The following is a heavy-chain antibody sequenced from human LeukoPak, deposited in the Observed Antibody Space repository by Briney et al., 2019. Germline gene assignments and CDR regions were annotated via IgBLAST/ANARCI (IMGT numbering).Heavy chain of an antibody. J-gene: IGHJ5*02. Sequence: PGGSLTLSCAAYGFTLSDYYMSWIRPAPGKGREWVSVIYDVDRTVHPHSVKGRSTISRDNSKNMLYLQINSLSPEHSAVYYLTRDRVGTQRWVEFDLWGPGTLVTVSS. V-gene: IGHV3-53*05. CDR1: GFTLSDYY. CDR3: TRDRVGTQRWVEFDL. CDR2: IYDVDRT. D-gene: IGHD5-18*01.